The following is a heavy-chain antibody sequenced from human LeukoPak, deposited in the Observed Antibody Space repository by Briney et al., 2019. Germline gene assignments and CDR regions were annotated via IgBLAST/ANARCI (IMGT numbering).Heavy chain of an antibody. V-gene: IGHV1-2*02. CDR1: GYTFTSYD. D-gene: IGHD6-13*01. CDR2: INPNSGGT. J-gene: IGHJ4*02. Sequence: ASVKVSCKASGYTFTSYDINWVRQAPGQGLEWMGWINPNSGGTNYAQKFQGRVTMTRDTSISTAYMELSRLRSDDTAVYYCARAPPPYSSSRNLDYWGQGTLVTVSS. CDR3: ARAPPPYSSSRNLDY.